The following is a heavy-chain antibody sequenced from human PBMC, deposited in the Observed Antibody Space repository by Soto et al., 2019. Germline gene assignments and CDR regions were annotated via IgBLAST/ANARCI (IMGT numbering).Heavy chain of an antibody. CDR3: ARAKVTTYSTEFDN. CDR1: GGTFISYA. J-gene: IGHJ4*02. V-gene: IGHV1-69*01. Sequence: QVQLVQSGAEVQKPGSSVKVSCKVSGGTFISYAISWVRQAPGRGLEWMGGIIPVFGTANYTQKFQGRVTITADESTSTAYMELSSLRSEDTALYYCARAKVTTYSTEFDNWGQGTLVNVPS. CDR2: IIPVFGTA. D-gene: IGHD4-17*01.